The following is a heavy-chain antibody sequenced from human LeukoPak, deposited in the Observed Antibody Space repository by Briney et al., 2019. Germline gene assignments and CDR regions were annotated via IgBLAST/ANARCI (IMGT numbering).Heavy chain of an antibody. CDR1: GYTFTGYD. Sequence: ASVKVSCKASGYTFTGYDMHWVRQGPGQGLEWMGWINPNSGVTNYAQKFQGRVTMTRDTSISTAYMELSRLRSDDTAVYYCARDGYCDGGSCSDYWGQGTLVTASS. CDR2: INPNSGVT. D-gene: IGHD2-15*01. CDR3: ARDGYCDGGSCSDY. V-gene: IGHV1-2*02. J-gene: IGHJ4*02.